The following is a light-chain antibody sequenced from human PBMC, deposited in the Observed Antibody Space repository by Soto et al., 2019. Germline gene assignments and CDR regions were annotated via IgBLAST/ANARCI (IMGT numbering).Light chain of an antibody. Sequence: ENVLTPSPATPSLSPGERATLYRGAGPRVRGGFLAWYQQKPGLAPRLILYDTSVRATGIPDRFSGSGSGTDFTLTISRLEPEDFAVYYCQQYGSSPPTFGQGTKVDIK. CDR2: DTS. V-gene: IGKV3D-20*01. CDR3: QQYGSSPPT. CDR1: PRVRGGF. J-gene: IGKJ1*01.